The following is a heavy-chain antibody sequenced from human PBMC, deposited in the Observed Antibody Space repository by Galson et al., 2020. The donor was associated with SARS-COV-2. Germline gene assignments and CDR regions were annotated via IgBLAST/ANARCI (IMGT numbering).Heavy chain of an antibody. V-gene: IGHV3-23*01. CDR1: QFTFSIYA. Sequence: PGGSLRLSCAASQFTFSIYAMSWVRQSPGKGLEWVSTVSSSGYEIDYADSVRGHFIISRDNSKNTVYLQMNSLRAEDTAVYYSAKRIRTIRGQYSYYGMDGWGQGTTVSVSS. D-gene: IGHD2-15*01. CDR3: AKRIRTIRGQYSYYGMDG. J-gene: IGHJ6*02. CDR2: VSSSGYEI.